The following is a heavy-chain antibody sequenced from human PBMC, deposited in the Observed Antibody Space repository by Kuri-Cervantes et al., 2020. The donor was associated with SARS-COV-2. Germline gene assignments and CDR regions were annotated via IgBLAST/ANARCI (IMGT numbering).Heavy chain of an antibody. CDR1: GFPFSNYV. Sequence: GGSLRLSCAGSGFPFSNYVMSWVRQAPGKGLEWVSSITGPGTTTFYADSVKGRLTISRDNSKNTMYLQMNSLRAEDTAVYYCYAIAVAGTVDYWGQGTLVTVSS. V-gene: IGHV3-23*01. D-gene: IGHD6-19*01. CDR3: YAIAVAGTVDY. CDR2: ITGPGTTT. J-gene: IGHJ4*02.